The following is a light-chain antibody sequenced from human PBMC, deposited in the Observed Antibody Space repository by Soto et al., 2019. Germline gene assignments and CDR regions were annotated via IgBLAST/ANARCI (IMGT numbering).Light chain of an antibody. V-gene: IGLV1-44*01. CDR2: SSN. J-gene: IGLJ2*01. CDR1: SSNIGSHT. CDR3: AAWDGSLNGVV. Sequence: QSVLTQPPSASGTPGQRVTIPCSGSSSNIGSHTVNWYQQLPGTAPKLLVYSSNQRPSGVPDRFSGSKSGTSASLPISGLQSEDEADYYCAAWDGSLNGVVFGGGTKVTVL.